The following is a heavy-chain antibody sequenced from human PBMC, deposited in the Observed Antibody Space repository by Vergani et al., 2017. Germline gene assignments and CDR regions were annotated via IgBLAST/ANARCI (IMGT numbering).Heavy chain of an antibody. CDR2: IIPIFGTA. Sequence: QVQLVQSGAEVKKPGSSVKVSCKASGGTFSSYGISWVRQAPGQGLEWMGGIIPIFGTANYAQKFQDRVTITADKSTSAAYMELGSLRSDDTALYYCARETVSFGEMATSEGRGVAFEIWGEWTMVTVSS. J-gene: IGHJ3*02. CDR1: GGTFSSYG. V-gene: IGHV1-69*06. CDR3: ARETVSFGEMATSEGRGVAFEI. D-gene: IGHD5-24*01.